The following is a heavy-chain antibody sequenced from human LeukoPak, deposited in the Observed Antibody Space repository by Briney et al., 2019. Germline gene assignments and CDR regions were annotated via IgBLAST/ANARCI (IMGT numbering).Heavy chain of an antibody. Sequence: SETLSLTCTVSGGSISSYYWSWIRQPPGKGLEWIGYIYYSGSTNDNPSLKSRVTISVDTSKNQFSLKLSSVTAADTAVYYCARDIYTGYDFWSGYFTYWYFDLWGRGTLVTVSS. D-gene: IGHD3-3*01. CDR1: GGSISSYY. V-gene: IGHV4-59*01. CDR2: IYYSGST. CDR3: ARDIYTGYDFWSGYFTYWYFDL. J-gene: IGHJ2*01.